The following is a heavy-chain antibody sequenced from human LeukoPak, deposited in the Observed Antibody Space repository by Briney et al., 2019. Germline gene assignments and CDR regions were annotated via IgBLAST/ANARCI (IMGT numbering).Heavy chain of an antibody. CDR2: IYPGDSDT. V-gene: IGHV5-51*01. CDR1: GYSFTSYW. CDR3: ARLEWFGELYIAPRAFDI. D-gene: IGHD3-10*01. J-gene: IGHJ3*02. Sequence: GESLKISCKGSGYSFTSYWIGWVRQMPGKGLEWMGIIYPGDSDTRYSPSFQGQVTISADKSISTAYLQWSSLKASDTAMYYCARLEWFGELYIAPRAFDIWGQGTIVTVSS.